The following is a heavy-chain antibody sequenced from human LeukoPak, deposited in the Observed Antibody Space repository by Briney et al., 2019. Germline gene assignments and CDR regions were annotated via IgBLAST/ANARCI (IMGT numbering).Heavy chain of an antibody. CDR1: GYTFTSYD. V-gene: IGHV1-8*01. CDR2: MNPNSGNT. D-gene: IGHD1-1*01. CDR3: ARYPYYYYGMDV. J-gene: IGHJ6*02. Sequence: ASVKVSCKASGYTFTSYDINLVRQATGQGLEWMGWMNPNSGNTGYAQKFQGRVTMTRNTSISTAYMELSSLRSEDTAVYYCARYPYYYYGMDVWGQGTTVTVSS.